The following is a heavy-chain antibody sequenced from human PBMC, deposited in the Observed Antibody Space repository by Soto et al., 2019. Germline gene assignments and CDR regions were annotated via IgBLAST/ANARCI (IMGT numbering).Heavy chain of an antibody. D-gene: IGHD1-1*01. CDR2: IKTKPDDGTI. Sequence: GWSLRLSCAASGFTFSSYWMSWVRQAPGKGLEWVGRIKTKPDDGTIDYAAPVRGRFTISRDDSKNTLYLQMTSLTPDDTGVYYCTTSNLGVDFWGPGTLVTVSS. J-gene: IGHJ4*02. CDR1: GFTFSSYW. V-gene: IGHV3-15*01. CDR3: TTSNLGVDF.